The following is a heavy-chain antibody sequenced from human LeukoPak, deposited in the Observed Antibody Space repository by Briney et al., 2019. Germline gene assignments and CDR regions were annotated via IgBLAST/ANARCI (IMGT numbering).Heavy chain of an antibody. V-gene: IGHV4-59*01. Sequence: SETLSLTCTVSGDSISTYYWSWIRQPPGKGLEWIGYIYYSGNTNYNPSLKSRVTISLDTSKNQFSLNLNSVTAADTAVYYCARVGSGYGTAIDYWGQGTLVTVSS. CDR2: IYYSGNT. CDR1: GDSISTYY. D-gene: IGHD5-12*01. CDR3: ARVGSGYGTAIDY. J-gene: IGHJ4*02.